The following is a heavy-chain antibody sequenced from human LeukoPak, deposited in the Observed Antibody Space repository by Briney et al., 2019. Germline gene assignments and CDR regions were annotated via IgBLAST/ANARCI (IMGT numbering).Heavy chain of an antibody. CDR3: ARDPTSSAWHGPAS. Sequence: GGSLRLSCAASGFSFSNYWMHWVRQAPGKGLVWVSRINTDGTSTTHADSVKGRFTISRDNAKNTLYLQMNSLRAEDTAVYYCARDPTSSAWHGPASWGQGTLVTVSS. CDR1: GFSFSNYW. J-gene: IGHJ5*02. D-gene: IGHD6-19*01. V-gene: IGHV3-74*01. CDR2: INTDGTST.